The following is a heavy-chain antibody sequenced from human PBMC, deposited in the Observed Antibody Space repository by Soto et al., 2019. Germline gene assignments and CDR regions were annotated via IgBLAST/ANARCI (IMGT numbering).Heavy chain of an antibody. CDR3: AKDPSYCSGGSCYSDY. V-gene: IGHV3-23*01. D-gene: IGHD2-15*01. Sequence: AGGSLRLSCAASGFTFSSYAMSWVRQAPGKGLEWVSAISGSGGSTYYADSVKGRFTISRDNSKNTLYLQMNSLRAEDTAVYYCAKDPSYCSGGSCYSDYWGQGTLVTVSS. J-gene: IGHJ4*02. CDR1: GFTFSSYA. CDR2: ISGSGGST.